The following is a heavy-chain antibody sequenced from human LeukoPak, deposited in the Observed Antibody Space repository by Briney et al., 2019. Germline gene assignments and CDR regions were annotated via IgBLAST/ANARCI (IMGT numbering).Heavy chain of an antibody. CDR1: GFTFSGYW. D-gene: IGHD6-13*01. Sequence: PGGSLRLSCAASGFTFSGYWMQWVRHAPGKGLVWVSRINGDGSGTSYADSVKGRFTISRDNAENTLYLQMNSLRADDTAVYYCARVGGSWFSDYWGQGTLVTVSS. CDR3: ARVGGSWFSDY. V-gene: IGHV3-74*01. J-gene: IGHJ4*02. CDR2: INGDGSGT.